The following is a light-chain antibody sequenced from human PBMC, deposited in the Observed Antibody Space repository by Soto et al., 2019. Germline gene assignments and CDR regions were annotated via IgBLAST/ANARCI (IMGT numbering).Light chain of an antibody. CDR3: QQRSNWIT. J-gene: IGKJ5*01. CDR2: GAS. V-gene: IGKV3-11*01. CDR1: QSVGNN. Sequence: EIVLTQSPGALSLSPGERATLSCRASQSVGNNLAWYQQKPGQAPRLLIYGASSRATGIPDRFSGSGSGTDFILTISSLEPEDFAIYYCQQRSNWITFGQGTRLEIK.